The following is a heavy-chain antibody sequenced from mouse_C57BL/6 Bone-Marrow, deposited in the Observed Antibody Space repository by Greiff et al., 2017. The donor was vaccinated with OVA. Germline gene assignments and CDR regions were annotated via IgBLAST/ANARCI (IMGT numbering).Heavy chain of an antibody. D-gene: IGHD3-2*02. CDR3: ARERRQLRLRFDY. V-gene: IGHV1-55*01. CDR1: GYTFTSYW. Sequence: QVQLQQPGAELAKPGASVKMFCKASGYTFTSYWITWVNQRTGPGLEWIGDIYPGSGSTNYNEKFKSKATLNVDTSSRTAYMQLSSLASEDSAVYYCARERRQLRLRFDYWGQGTTLTVSS. J-gene: IGHJ2*01. CDR2: IYPGSGST.